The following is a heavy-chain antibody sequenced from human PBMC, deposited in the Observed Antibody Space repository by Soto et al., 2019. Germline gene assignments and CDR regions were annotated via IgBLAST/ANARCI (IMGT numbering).Heavy chain of an antibody. CDR1: GFTFSSYA. CDR2: ISYDGSNK. V-gene: IGHV3-30-3*01. Sequence: QVQLVESGGGVVQPGRSLRLSCAASGFTFSSYAMHWVRQAPGKGLEWVAVISYDGSNKYYADSVKGRFTISRDNSKNSLYLQMNSLRAEDTDVYYCAREVPSVLRFLEWLLNDAFDIWGQGTMVTVSS. J-gene: IGHJ3*02. CDR3: AREVPSVLRFLEWLLNDAFDI. D-gene: IGHD3-3*01.